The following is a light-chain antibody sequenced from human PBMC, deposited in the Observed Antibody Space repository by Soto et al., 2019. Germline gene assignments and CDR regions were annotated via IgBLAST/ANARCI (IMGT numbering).Light chain of an antibody. CDR2: HAS. CDR3: QQRRNWPLIT. CDR1: QSVSTY. J-gene: IGKJ5*01. Sequence: EIVLTQSPATLSLSPGERATLSCRASQSVSTYLAWYQQKPGQAPRLLIYHASNRATGIPARFSGSGSGTDFTLTISSLEPQDFAVYYCQQRRNWPLITFGQGTRLEIK. V-gene: IGKV3-11*01.